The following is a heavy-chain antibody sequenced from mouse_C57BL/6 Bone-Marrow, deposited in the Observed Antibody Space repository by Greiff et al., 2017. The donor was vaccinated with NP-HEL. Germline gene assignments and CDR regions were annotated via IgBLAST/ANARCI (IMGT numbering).Heavy chain of an antibody. V-gene: IGHV1-81*01. CDR3: ARAPEYCDSSAWFAY. CDR2: IYPRSGNT. J-gene: IGHJ3*01. D-gene: IGHD1-1*01. Sequence: VQLQQSGAELARPGASVKLSCKASGYTFTSSGISWVKQRPGQGLEWIGEIYPRSGNTYYNEKFKGKATLTADKTSSTAYMELRSLSSEDTAVYFCARAPEYCDSSAWFAYWGQGTLVTVSA. CDR1: GYTFTSSG.